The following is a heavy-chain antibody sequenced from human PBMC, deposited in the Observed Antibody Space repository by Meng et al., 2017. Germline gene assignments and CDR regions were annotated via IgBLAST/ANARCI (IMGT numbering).Heavy chain of an antibody. CDR3: ARVLPATIFGVVIDSWFDP. Sequence: QIQLLRSRSEWKKPWASVKVSCKASGYTFTRYAMHWVRQAPGQRLEWMGWINAGNGNTKYSQKFQGRVTITRDTSASTAYMELSSLRSEDTAVYYCARVLPATIFGVVIDSWFDPWGQGTLVTVSS. V-gene: IGHV1-3*01. D-gene: IGHD3-3*01. J-gene: IGHJ5*02. CDR2: INAGNGNT. CDR1: GYTFTRYA.